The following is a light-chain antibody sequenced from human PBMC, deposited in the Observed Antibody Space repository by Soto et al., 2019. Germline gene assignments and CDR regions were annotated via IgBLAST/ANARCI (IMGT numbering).Light chain of an antibody. J-gene: IGKJ1*01. V-gene: IGKV4-1*01. CDR1: QSVLYSSNNKNY. CDR2: WAP. Sequence: DIVMTQSPDSLAVSLGERATINCKSSQSVLYSSNNKNYLAWYQQKPGQPPKLLIYWAPTRESGVPDRFSGSGSGTDFTLTISSLQAEDVAFYYCQQYYRPWTFGQGTKVQIK. CDR3: QQYYRPWT.